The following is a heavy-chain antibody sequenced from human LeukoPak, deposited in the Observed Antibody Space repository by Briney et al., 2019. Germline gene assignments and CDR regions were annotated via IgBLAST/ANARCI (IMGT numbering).Heavy chain of an antibody. D-gene: IGHD6-19*01. Sequence: GESLKISCKGSGYIFTSYWIGWVRQLPGKGREWMGIIYPGDSDTRYSPSFQGQVTISADKSISTAYLQWSSLKASDTAMYYCARLPDSSGWYVDYWGQGTLVTVSS. CDR2: IYPGDSDT. J-gene: IGHJ4*02. CDR3: ARLPDSSGWYVDY. V-gene: IGHV5-51*01. CDR1: GYIFTSYW.